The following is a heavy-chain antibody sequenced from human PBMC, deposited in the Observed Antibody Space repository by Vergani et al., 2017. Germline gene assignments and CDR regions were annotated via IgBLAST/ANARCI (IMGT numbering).Heavy chain of an antibody. J-gene: IGHJ4*02. CDR3: ARDGTDIFVSSSDYSHLLYY. D-gene: IGHD3-22*01. CDR1: GGTFSTYA. V-gene: IGHV1-69*13. Sequence: QVQLVQSGAEVKKPGSSVKVSCKASGGTFSTYAISWVRQAPGQGLEWMGRLIPIFGTTNYAQNFQGRVTITADESTSTAYMELSSLRSEDTAVYYCARDGTDIFVSSSDYSHLLYYWGQGILVTVSS. CDR2: LIPIFGTT.